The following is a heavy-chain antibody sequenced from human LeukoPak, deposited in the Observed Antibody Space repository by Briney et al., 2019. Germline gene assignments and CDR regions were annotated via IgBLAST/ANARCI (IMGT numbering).Heavy chain of an antibody. J-gene: IGHJ3*02. D-gene: IGHD2-2*02. CDR3: ARDTHCSSTSCYNAFDI. V-gene: IGHV3-21*01. CDR1: GFTFSSYS. CDR2: ISSSSTYI. Sequence: MSGGSLRLSCAASGFTFSSYSMNWVRRAPGKGLEWVSCISSSSTYIYYADSLKGRFTISRDNAKNSLSLQMNSLRAEDTAVYYCARDTHCSSTSCYNAFDIWGQGTMVTVSS.